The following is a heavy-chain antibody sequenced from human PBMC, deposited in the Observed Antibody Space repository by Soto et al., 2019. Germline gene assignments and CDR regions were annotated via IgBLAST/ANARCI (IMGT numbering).Heavy chain of an antibody. CDR1: GYTFTGNY. J-gene: IGHJ6*02. V-gene: IGHV1-2*04. Sequence: ASVKVSCKASGYTFTGNYMHWVRQAPGQGLEWMGWINPNSGGTNYAQKFQGWVTMTRDTSISTAYMELSRLRSDDTAVYYCASGRVQIRGIFTNKPCDYYYYYYGMDFWGQGTTVTVSS. D-gene: IGHD3-3*01. CDR3: ASGRVQIRGIFTNKPCDYYYYYYGMDF. CDR2: INPNSGGT.